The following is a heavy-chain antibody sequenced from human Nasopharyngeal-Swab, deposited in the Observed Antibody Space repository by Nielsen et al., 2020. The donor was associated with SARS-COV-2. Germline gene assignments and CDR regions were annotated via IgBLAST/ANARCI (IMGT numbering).Heavy chain of an antibody. Sequence: LSLTCAASGFTFSNAWMNWVRQAPGKGLEWVGRIKSKTDGGTTDYAAPVKGRFTISRDDSKSTLYLQMNSLKTEDTAVYYCTTEYGDYNYYYYYVMDVWGQGTTVTVSS. CDR3: TTEYGDYNYYYYYVMDV. J-gene: IGHJ6*02. CDR2: IKSKTDGGTT. D-gene: IGHD4-17*01. CDR1: GFTFSNAW. V-gene: IGHV3-15*01.